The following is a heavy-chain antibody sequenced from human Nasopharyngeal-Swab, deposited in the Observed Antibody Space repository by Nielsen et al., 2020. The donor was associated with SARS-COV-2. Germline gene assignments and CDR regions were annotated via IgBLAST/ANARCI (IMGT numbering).Heavy chain of an antibody. Sequence: SETLSLTCAVSGGSLSGYYYTWIRQPPGKGLEWIGEINHSGSTNYNPSLKSRVTISVDTSKNQFSLKLSSVTAADTAVYYCARRKRNWFDPWGQGTLVTVSS. J-gene: IGHJ5*02. CDR3: ARRKRNWFDP. CDR2: INHSGST. CDR1: GGSLSGYY. V-gene: IGHV4-34*01.